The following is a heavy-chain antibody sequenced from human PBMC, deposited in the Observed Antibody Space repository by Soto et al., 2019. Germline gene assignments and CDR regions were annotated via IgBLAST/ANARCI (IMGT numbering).Heavy chain of an antibody. D-gene: IGHD3-9*01. V-gene: IGHV1-18*01. CDR2: ISAYNGNT. CDR1: GYTFPSYC. Sequence: GFSVKVSCMASGYTFPSYCISWVRQAPGQGLERMGWISAYNGNTNYAQKLQGRVTMTTDTSTSTAYMELRSLRSDDTAVYYCARDLYYDILAGYSRYYYYYGMDVWGQGTTVTVSS. J-gene: IGHJ6*02. CDR3: ARDLYYDILAGYSRYYYYYGMDV.